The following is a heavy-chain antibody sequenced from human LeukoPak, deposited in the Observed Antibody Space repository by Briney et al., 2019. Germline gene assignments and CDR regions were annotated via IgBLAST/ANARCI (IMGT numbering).Heavy chain of an antibody. CDR2: IYYSGST. CDR1: GGSISSGDYY. Sequence: PSQTLSLTCTVSGGSISSGDYYWSWIRQPPGKGLEWIGYIYYSGSTYYNPSLKSRVTISVDTSKNQFSLKLGSVTAADTAVYYCARVPGGGSGSYYPVDYWGQGTLVTVSS. V-gene: IGHV4-30-4*08. CDR3: ARVPGGGSGSYYPVDY. J-gene: IGHJ4*02. D-gene: IGHD3-10*01.